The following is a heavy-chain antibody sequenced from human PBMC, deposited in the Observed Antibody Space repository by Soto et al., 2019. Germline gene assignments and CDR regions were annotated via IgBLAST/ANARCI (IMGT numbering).Heavy chain of an antibody. V-gene: IGHV3-11*06. D-gene: IGHD3-3*01. J-gene: IGHJ6*02. CDR3: ARDRGGGSIFGGHYGMDV. CDR2: ISSSSSST. Sequence: QVQLLESGGGLVKPGGSLRLSCAASGFIFRDFYMSWIRQVPGKGLEWLSKISSSSSSTDYADSVKGRFTISRYNAKNRWYLQSSSVRAEETVVYYCARDRGGGSIFGGHYGMDVWGQGTTVTVSS. CDR1: GFIFRDFY.